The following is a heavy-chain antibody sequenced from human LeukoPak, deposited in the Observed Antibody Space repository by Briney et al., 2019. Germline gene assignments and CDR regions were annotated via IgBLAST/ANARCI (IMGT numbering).Heavy chain of an antibody. CDR2: IYASGST. J-gene: IGHJ3*02. Sequence: KPSETLSLTCTVSGGSISSYYWSWIRQPAGKGLEWIGRIYASGSTNYNPSLESRVTISVDTSKNQFSLKLSSVTAADTAVYYCATPYGATPGAFDIWGQGTMVTVSS. CDR3: ATPYGATPGAFDI. D-gene: IGHD4-17*01. CDR1: GGSISSYY. V-gene: IGHV4-4*07.